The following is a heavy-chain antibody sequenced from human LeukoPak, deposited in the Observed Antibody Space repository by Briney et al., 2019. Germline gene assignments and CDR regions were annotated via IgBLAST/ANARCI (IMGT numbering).Heavy chain of an antibody. D-gene: IGHD6-13*01. CDR2: INPDSGGT. J-gene: IGHJ4*02. CDR3: AKDPVLAAAGKLRYFDY. Sequence: ASVKVSCKPSGYTFSGYYINWVRQAPGQGLEWMGWINPDSGGTNYAQKFQGRVTMTRDTSISTAYMELSSLISDDTAVYYCAKDPVLAAAGKLRYFDYWGQGTLVTVSS. V-gene: IGHV1-2*02. CDR1: GYTFSGYY.